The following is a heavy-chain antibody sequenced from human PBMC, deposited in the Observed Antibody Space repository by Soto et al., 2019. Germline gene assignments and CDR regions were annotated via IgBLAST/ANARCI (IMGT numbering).Heavy chain of an antibody. J-gene: IGHJ6*02. D-gene: IGHD3-10*01. CDR1: GGSLSGYY. Sequence: PSETLSLTCAVYGGSLSGYYWSWIRQPPGKGLEWIGEINHSGSTNYNPSLKSRVTISVDTSKNQFSLKLSSVTAADTAVYYCARALLWFGDLDVWGQGTTVTVSS. CDR2: INHSGST. V-gene: IGHV4-34*01. CDR3: ARALLWFGDLDV.